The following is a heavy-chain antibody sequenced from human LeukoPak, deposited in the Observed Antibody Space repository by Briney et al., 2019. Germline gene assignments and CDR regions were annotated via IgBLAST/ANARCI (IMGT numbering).Heavy chain of an antibody. CDR2: ISRDGSIT. Sequence: GGSLRLSCAASGFALSNYWMDWVRQAPGEGLVWLSHISRDGSITNYADSVKGRFTIPRDNAKSTLSLQMNSLRAEDTGVYYCGRRYCSGATCYFDYWGQGTLVTVSS. CDR1: GFALSNYW. V-gene: IGHV3-74*01. J-gene: IGHJ4*02. CDR3: GRRYCSGATCYFDY. D-gene: IGHD2-8*02.